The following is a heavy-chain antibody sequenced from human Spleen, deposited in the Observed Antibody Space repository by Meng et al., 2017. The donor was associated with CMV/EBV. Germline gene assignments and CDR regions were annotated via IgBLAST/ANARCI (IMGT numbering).Heavy chain of an antibody. CDR1: GFTLNTHS. D-gene: IGHD5-24*01. Sequence: GRRGESGGGLVKPGGSLGLSWAASGFTLNTHSMSWVRQAPGKGLEWVAVISYDGSNKYYADSVKGRFTISRDNSKNTLYLQMNSLRAEDTAVYYCARGGVEMAPGNLDYWGQGTLVTVSS. J-gene: IGHJ4*02. V-gene: IGHV3-30*03. CDR2: ISYDGSNK. CDR3: ARGGVEMAPGNLDY.